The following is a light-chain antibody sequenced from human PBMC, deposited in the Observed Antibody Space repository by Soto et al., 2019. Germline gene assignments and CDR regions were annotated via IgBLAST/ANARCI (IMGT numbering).Light chain of an antibody. CDR1: ESVRNNS. V-gene: IGKV3-20*01. CDR2: GAS. J-gene: IGKJ2*01. Sequence: ELVLTQSPGTLSLSPGERATLSCRANESVRNNSLAWYQQQPGQPPRLLIFGASSRATGIPDRITGIGSGADFSLTISRLEPADFAGYFCHHYGYGADTFGQGTKLEIK. CDR3: HHYGYGADT.